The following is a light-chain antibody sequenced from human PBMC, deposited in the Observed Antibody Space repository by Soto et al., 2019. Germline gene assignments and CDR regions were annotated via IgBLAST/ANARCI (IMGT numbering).Light chain of an antibody. CDR1: SGHSSYI. J-gene: IGLJ2*01. CDR2: LEGSGSF. V-gene: IGLV4-60*02. CDR3: ETWDINTHVV. Sequence: QSVLTQSSSASASLGSSVKLTCTLRSGHSSYIILWHQQQPGKAPRYLMNLEGSGSFNKGSGVPDRFSGSSSGADRYLTISKRQFEDEADYYCETWDINTHVVFGGGTKLTVL.